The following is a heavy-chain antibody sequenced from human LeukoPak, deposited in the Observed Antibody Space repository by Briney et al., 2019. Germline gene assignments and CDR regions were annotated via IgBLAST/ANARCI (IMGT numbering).Heavy chain of an antibody. D-gene: IGHD6-13*01. CDR3: ARVYSSSWYYFDY. J-gene: IGHJ4*02. CDR2: ISYDGSNK. V-gene: IGHV3-30*19. Sequence: GGSLRLSCAASGFTFSSYGMHWVRQAPGKGLEWVAVISYDGSNKYYADSVKGRFTISRDNSKNTLYLQMNSLRAEDTAVYYCARVYSSSWYYFDYWGQGTLVTVSS. CDR1: GFTFSSYG.